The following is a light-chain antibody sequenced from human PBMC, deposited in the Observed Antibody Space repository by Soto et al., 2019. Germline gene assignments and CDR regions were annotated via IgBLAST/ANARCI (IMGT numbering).Light chain of an antibody. Sequence: DIQMTQSPSSLSASVGDRVTITCQARQDISNYLKGYQQKPGKDPKLLIYDASTLETGVQSRFSGSGSGTDFTLTISSLQPEDIATYYCQHYDNLPHTFGPETKVDIK. J-gene: IGKJ3*01. CDR1: QDISNY. CDR2: DAS. CDR3: QHYDNLPHT. V-gene: IGKV1-33*01.